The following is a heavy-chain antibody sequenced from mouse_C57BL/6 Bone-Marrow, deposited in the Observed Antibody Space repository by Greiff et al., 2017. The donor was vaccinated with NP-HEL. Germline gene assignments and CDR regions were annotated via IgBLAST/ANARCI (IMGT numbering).Heavy chain of an antibody. Sequence: EVQLVESGGGLVQPGGSLSLSCAASGFTFTDYYMSWVRQPPGQALEWLGFIRNEANGYTTEYSAYVKGRFTISRANSQSILYLQMNALRAEDSATYYCARYYDYDGYFDVWGTGTTVTVSS. D-gene: IGHD2-4*01. CDR3: ARYYDYDGYFDV. CDR2: IRNEANGYTT. V-gene: IGHV7-3*01. J-gene: IGHJ1*03. CDR1: GFTFTDYY.